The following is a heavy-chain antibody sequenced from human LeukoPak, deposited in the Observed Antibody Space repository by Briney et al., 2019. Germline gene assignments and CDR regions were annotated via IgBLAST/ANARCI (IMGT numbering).Heavy chain of an antibody. Sequence: GGSLRLSRAASGFTFNTASMSWVRQAPGKGLEWVGHIKGEPDGGTTHYAAPVKGRFFISRDDSKNTLYLYMNSLKSDDTAVYYCTTDRGIKIRPLFDYSGQGTLVTVSS. J-gene: IGHJ4*02. D-gene: IGHD3-10*01. CDR3: TTDRGIKIRPLFDY. CDR1: GFTFNTAS. V-gene: IGHV3-15*01. CDR2: IKGEPDGGTT.